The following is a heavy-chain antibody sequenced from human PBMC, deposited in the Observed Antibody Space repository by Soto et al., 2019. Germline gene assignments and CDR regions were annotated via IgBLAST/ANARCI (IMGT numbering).Heavy chain of an antibody. CDR2: IIPIFGTA. CDR3: SRRPGYSSGWPPVQYYGRDG. V-gene: IGHV1-69*13. Sequence: SAMKVSCEASGGTLRSYAISWVRPAPGQGLEWMGGIIPIFGTANYAQKFQGTVKITADASTSTAYMELSSLRSEDKAVYYLSRRPGYSSGWPPVQYYGRDGWGQGSTVTV. CDR1: GGTLRSYA. J-gene: IGHJ6*02. D-gene: IGHD6-19*01.